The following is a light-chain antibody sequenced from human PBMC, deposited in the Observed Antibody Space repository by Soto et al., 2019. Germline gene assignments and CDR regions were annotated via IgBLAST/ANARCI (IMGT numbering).Light chain of an antibody. V-gene: IGLV2-23*03. CDR3: CSYAVSSTFEDV. Sequence: QSVLTQPASVSGSPGQSITISCTGTSSDVGSYNLVSWYQQHPGKAPKLMIYEGSKRPSGVSNRFSGSKSGNTASLTISGLQAEDEADYYCCSYAVSSTFEDVFGTGTKVTVL. J-gene: IGLJ1*01. CDR2: EGS. CDR1: SSDVGSYNL.